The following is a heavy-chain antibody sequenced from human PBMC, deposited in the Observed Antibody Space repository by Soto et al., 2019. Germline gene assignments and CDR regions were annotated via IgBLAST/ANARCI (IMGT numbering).Heavy chain of an antibody. J-gene: IGHJ4*02. CDR2: ISYDGSNK. D-gene: IGHD3-9*01. CDR1: GFTFSSYA. CDR3: ARDGERGPDYDILTGQKFDS. Sequence: GSLRLSCASSGFTFSSYAMHWVRQAPGKWLEWVAVISYDGSNKYYADSVKGRFTISRDNSKNTLYLQVNSLRAEDTAVYYCARDGERGPDYDILTGQKFDSWGQGTLVTVSS. V-gene: IGHV3-30-3*01.